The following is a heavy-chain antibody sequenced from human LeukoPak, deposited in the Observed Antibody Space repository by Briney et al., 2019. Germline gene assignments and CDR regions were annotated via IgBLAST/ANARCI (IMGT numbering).Heavy chain of an antibody. J-gene: IGHJ4*02. V-gene: IGHV3-7*01. CDR2: IKQDGSEK. D-gene: IGHD3-10*01. CDR1: GFTFSSYA. Sequence: PGRSLRLSCAASGFTFSSYAMHWVRQAPGKGLEWVANIKQDGSEKYYVDSVKGRFTISRDNAKNSLYLQMNSLRAEDTAVYYCARDGRSRRGFDYWGQGTLVTVSS. CDR3: ARDGRSRRGFDY.